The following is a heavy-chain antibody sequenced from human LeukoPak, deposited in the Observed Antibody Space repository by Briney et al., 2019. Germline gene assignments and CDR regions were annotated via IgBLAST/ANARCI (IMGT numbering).Heavy chain of an antibody. D-gene: IGHD3-22*01. CDR1: GFTFSIYS. V-gene: IGHV3-48*02. Sequence: GGSLRLSCAASGFTFSIYSMNWVRQAPGKGLEWISYISSSSDPIYYADSVKGRLTISRDNAKNSLYLQMNSLRDEDTAVYYCARDYDGSGYFGYWGQGTLVTVSS. CDR3: ARDYDGSGYFGY. J-gene: IGHJ4*02. CDR2: ISSSSDPI.